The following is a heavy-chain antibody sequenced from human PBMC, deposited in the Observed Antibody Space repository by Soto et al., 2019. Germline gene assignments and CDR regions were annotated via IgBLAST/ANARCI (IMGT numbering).Heavy chain of an antibody. CDR2: ISYDGSNK. J-gene: IGHJ4*02. V-gene: IGHV3-30*18. CDR3: AKDLNYYGSGSTFDY. Sequence: SLRLSCAASGFTFSSYGMHWVRQAPGKGLEWVAVISYDGSNKYYADSVKGRFTISRDNSKNTLYLQMNSLRAEDTAVYYCAKDLNYYGSGSTFDYWGQGTLVTVSS. D-gene: IGHD3-10*01. CDR1: GFTFSSYG.